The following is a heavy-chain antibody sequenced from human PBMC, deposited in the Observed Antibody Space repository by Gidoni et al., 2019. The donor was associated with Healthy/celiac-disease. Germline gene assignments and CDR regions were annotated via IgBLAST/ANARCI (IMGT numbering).Heavy chain of an antibody. D-gene: IGHD3-22*01. V-gene: IGHV3-74*01. J-gene: IGHJ3*02. CDR1: VLTFSSYW. CDR2: INSDGSST. Sequence: EVQLVEAGEGLVQPGGSLRLSCAASVLTFSSYWMHWVRQAPGKGVVWVSRINSDGSSTSYADSVKGRFTSSRDSAKNTLYLQMNSLRAEDTAVYYCARGSRYYDGLHAFDIWGQGTMVTVSS. CDR3: ARGSRYYDGLHAFDI.